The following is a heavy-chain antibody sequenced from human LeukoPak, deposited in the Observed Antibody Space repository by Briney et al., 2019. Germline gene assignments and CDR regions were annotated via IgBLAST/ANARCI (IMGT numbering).Heavy chain of an antibody. J-gene: IGHJ4*02. CDR3: AKDWDYYGSGSYSDY. CDR1: GFTFSSYA. CDR2: ISGSGGST. D-gene: IGHD3-10*01. V-gene: IGHV3-23*01. Sequence: GGSLRLSCAAPGFTFSSYAMRWVRQAPGKGLEWVSSISGSGGSTYYADSVKGRFTISRDNSKNTLYLQMNSLRAEDTAVYYCAKDWDYYGSGSYSDYWGQGTLVTVSS.